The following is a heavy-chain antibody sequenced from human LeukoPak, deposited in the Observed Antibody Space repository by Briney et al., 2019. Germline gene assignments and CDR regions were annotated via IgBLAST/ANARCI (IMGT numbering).Heavy chain of an antibody. CDR1: GFTFSRYK. D-gene: IGHD3-10*01. CDR3: ARDAVTMFDY. Sequence: GGPLRLSCAASGFTFSRYKMNWVRQAPGKGLEWVAVIWYDGSNKYYADSVKGRFTISRDNSKNTLYLQMNSLRAEDTAVYYCARDAVTMFDYWGQGTLVTVSS. V-gene: IGHV3-33*08. J-gene: IGHJ4*02. CDR2: IWYDGSNK.